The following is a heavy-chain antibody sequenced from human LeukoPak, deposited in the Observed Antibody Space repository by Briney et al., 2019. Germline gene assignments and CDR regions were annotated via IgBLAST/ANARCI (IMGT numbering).Heavy chain of an antibody. CDR1: GFTVSDTY. CDR3: ARALNWKEYYFDF. V-gene: IGHV3-66*01. Sequence: PGGSLRHSCEASGFTVSDTYMTWVRQAPGKGLEWVSVIYSGGSTYYAGSVKGRFIISRDNSKNTLYLHMNSLRAEDTAVYYCARALNWKEYYFDFWGQGALVTVSS. CDR2: IYSGGST. D-gene: IGHD1-20*01. J-gene: IGHJ4*02.